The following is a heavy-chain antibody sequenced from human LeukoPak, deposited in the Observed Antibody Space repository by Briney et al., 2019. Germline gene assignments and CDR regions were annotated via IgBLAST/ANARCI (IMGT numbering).Heavy chain of an antibody. D-gene: IGHD6-13*01. V-gene: IGHV3-64*01. CDR1: GFTFSNHA. Sequence: GGSLRLSCAASGFTFSNHAMHWVRQAPGRGLECVSAIGSDGRSTYYANSVKGKFTISRDNSKNTLFLQMGSLRGEDMAVYFCARVAQGSSWYDYWGQGTLVTVSS. CDR3: ARVAQGSSWYDY. J-gene: IGHJ4*02. CDR2: IGSDGRST.